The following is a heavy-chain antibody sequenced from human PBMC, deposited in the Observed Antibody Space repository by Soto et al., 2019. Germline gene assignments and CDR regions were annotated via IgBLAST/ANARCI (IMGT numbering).Heavy chain of an antibody. J-gene: IGHJ6*02. Sequence: PSETLSLTCAVYGGSFSGYYWSWIRQPPGKGLEWIGEINHSGSTNYNPSLKSRVTISVDTSKNQFSLKLSSVTAADTAVYYCARGWELLGPYYYYGMDVWGQGTTVT. CDR3: ARGWELLGPYYYYGMDV. D-gene: IGHD1-26*01. CDR1: GGSFSGYY. V-gene: IGHV4-34*01. CDR2: INHSGST.